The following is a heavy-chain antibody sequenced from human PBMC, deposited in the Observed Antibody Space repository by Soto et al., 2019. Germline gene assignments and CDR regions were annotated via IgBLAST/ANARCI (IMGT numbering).Heavy chain of an antibody. CDR3: TRENLIVVVVAATTTNAFDI. Sequence: GGSLRLSCTASGFTFGDYAMSWFRQAPGKGLEWVGFIRSKAYGGTAEYAASVKGRFTISRDDSKSIAYLQMNSLKTEDTAVYYCTRENLIVVVVAATTTNAFDIWGQGTMVTVSS. J-gene: IGHJ3*02. D-gene: IGHD2-15*01. V-gene: IGHV3-49*03. CDR1: GFTFGDYA. CDR2: IRSKAYGGTA.